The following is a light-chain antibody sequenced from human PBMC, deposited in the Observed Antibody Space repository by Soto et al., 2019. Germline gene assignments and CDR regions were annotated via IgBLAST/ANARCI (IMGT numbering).Light chain of an antibody. CDR3: HQYNHWPPTCT. CDR1: QSVGSN. Sequence: EIILTQSPDILSVSAGETVILSCRASQSVGSNLAWYQHKPGQAPRLLVHGASTRATGVPARFRGSGSGTDFSLTISSLQSDDFAVYYCHQYNHWPPTCTFGLGTRLEIK. CDR2: GAS. J-gene: IGKJ2*02. V-gene: IGKV3-15*01.